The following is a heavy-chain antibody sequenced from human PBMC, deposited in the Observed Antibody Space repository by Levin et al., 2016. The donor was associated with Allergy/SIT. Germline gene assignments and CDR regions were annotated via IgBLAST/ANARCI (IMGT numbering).Heavy chain of an antibody. V-gene: IGHV1-69*13. J-gene: IGHJ2*01. CDR2: IIPIFGTA. CDR3: ARGLGRSSGWQQDWYFDL. CDR1: GGTFSSYA. Sequence: SVKVSCKASGGTFSSYAISWVRQAPGQGLEWMGGIIPIFGTANYAQKFQGRVTITADESTSTAYMELSSLRSEDTAVYYCARGLGRSSGWQQDWYFDLWGRGTLVTVSS. D-gene: IGHD6-19*01.